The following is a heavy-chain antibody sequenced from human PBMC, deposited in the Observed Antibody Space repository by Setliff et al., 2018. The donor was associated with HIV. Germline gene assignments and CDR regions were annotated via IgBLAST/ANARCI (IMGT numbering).Heavy chain of an antibody. J-gene: IGHJ6*02. CDR2: IYTSGST. Sequence: PSETLSLTCTVSGGSISSYYWSWIRQPAGKGLEWIGRIYTSGSTNYNPSLKSRVTMSVDTSKNQFSLKLSSVTAADTAVYYCARSDGQLDPYYYYGMDVWGQGTTVTAP. CDR3: ARSDGQLDPYYYYGMDV. V-gene: IGHV4-4*07. D-gene: IGHD6-6*01. CDR1: GGSISSYY.